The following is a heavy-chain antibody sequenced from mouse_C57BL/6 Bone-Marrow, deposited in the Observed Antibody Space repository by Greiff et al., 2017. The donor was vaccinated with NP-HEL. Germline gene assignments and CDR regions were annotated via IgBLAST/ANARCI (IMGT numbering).Heavy chain of an antibody. Sequence: QVQLQQSGAELMKPGASVKLSCKATGYTFTGYWIEWVKQRPGHGLEWIGEILPGSGSTNYNEKFKGKATFTADTSSNTAYMQLSSLTTEDSAIYYCARPLIYYYGSSPPSFDVWGTGTTVTVSS. CDR1: GYTFTGYW. V-gene: IGHV1-9*01. J-gene: IGHJ1*03. D-gene: IGHD1-1*01. CDR3: ARPLIYYYGSSPPSFDV. CDR2: ILPGSGST.